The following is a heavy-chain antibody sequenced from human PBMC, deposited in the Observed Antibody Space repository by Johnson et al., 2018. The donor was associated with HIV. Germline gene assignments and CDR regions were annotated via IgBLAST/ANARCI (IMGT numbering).Heavy chain of an antibody. CDR1: GFTFSSYA. Sequence: VQLVESGGGVVQPGGSLRLSCAASGFTFSSYAMSWVRQAPGKGLEWVSAISGSGGSPYYADSVKGRFTISRDNSKNTLYLQMNSLRAEDTAVYYCAKKMGVVVVPAAMHAFDIWGQGTMVTVSS. CDR2: ISGSGGSP. J-gene: IGHJ3*02. D-gene: IGHD2-2*01. CDR3: AKKMGVVVVPAAMHAFDI. V-gene: IGHV3-23*04.